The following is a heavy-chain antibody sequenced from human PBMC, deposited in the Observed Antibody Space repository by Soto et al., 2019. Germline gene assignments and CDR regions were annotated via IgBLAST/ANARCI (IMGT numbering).Heavy chain of an antibody. CDR3: ARDSLTGNYFDP. V-gene: IGHV4-30-2*01. CDR1: GGSTSSGGYA. D-gene: IGHD1-7*01. CDR2: IYHSGYT. J-gene: IGHJ5*02. Sequence: QMRLQESGSGLVKPSQTLSLTCAVSGGSTSSGGYAWNWIRQPPGKGLEWIGYIYHSGYTSYNPSLKNRVTISVDKSKNQFSLTLSFVTAADTAVYYCARDSLTGNYFDPWGQGTLVTVSS.